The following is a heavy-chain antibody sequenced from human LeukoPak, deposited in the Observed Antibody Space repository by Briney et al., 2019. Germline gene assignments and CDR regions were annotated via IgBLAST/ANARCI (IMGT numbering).Heavy chain of an antibody. CDR2: ISASGSRT. J-gene: IGHJ4*02. D-gene: IGHD6-19*01. V-gene: IGHV3-23*01. CDR1: GFTFSSYS. CDR3: AKGRDTSGRQNFDF. Sequence: GGSLRLSCAASGFTFSSYSMNWVRQAPGKGLEWVSSISASGSRTFYTDSMNGRFTISRDNAKKTFFLQMKNLRLGDTALYYCAKGRDTSGRQNFDFWGQGTLVTVSS.